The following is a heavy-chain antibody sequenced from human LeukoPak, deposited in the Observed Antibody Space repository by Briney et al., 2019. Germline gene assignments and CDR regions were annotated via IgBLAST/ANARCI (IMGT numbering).Heavy chain of an antibody. CDR1: GFTFSSYA. CDR3: AKESVVVVAAPDAFDI. V-gene: IGHV3-23*01. J-gene: IGHJ3*02. CDR2: ISGSGGST. D-gene: IGHD2-15*01. Sequence: GGSLRLSFSASGFTFSSYAMSWVRQAPGKVLEWVSAISGSGGSTYYADSVKGRFTISRDNSKNTLYLQMNSVRAEDTAVYYCAKESVVVVAAPDAFDIWGQGTMVTVSS.